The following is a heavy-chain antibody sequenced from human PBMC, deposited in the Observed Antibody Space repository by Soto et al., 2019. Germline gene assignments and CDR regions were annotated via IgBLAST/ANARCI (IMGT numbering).Heavy chain of an antibody. CDR1: GGSISSGGYY. J-gene: IGHJ6*02. V-gene: IGHV4-31*03. Sequence: QVQLQESGPGLVKPSQTLSLTCTVSGGSISSGGYYWSWIRQHPGKGLEWIGYIYYSGSTYYNPSLNSRVTISVDTSKKQFSVKLSSVTAADTAVYYCARELRFGEDYYGMDVWGQGTTVTVSS. CDR3: ARELRFGEDYYGMDV. D-gene: IGHD3-10*01. CDR2: IYYSGST.